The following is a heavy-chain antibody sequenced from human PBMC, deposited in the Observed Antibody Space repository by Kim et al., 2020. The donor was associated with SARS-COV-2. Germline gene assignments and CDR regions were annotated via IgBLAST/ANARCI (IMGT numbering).Heavy chain of an antibody. CDR1: GYHFTDYY. CDR2: MNPKNGDT. V-gene: IGHV1-2*04. Sequence: ASVKVSCKASGYHFTDYYIHWVRQAPGQGLEWMGWMNPKNGDTHFAQRFQVWVTLTRDTSMTTAYMALSRLKSDDTAVYYCAREVNHSGTGGFDFWGQGTLVRVAS. CDR3: AREVNHSGTGGFDF. D-gene: IGHD1-1*01. J-gene: IGHJ4*02.